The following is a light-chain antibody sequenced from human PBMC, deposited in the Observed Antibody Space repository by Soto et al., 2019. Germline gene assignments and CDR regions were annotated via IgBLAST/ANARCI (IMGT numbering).Light chain of an antibody. V-gene: IGLV1-40*01. CDR2: DNT. CDR3: QSYDISLSGWV. Sequence: QSVLTQSPSVSGAPGQRVTISCTGNSSNIGAGYDVHWYQQLPGTAPKLLIYDNTNRPSGVPDRFSGSKSGTSASLAITGLQAEDEADYYCQSYDISLSGWVFGGGTKLTVL. J-gene: IGLJ2*01. CDR1: SSNIGAGYD.